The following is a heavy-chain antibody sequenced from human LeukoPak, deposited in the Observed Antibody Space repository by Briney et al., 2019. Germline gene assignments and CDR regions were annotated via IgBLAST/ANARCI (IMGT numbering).Heavy chain of an antibody. Sequence: PGTSLRLSCAASGFTFSGYGMHWVRQAPGEGLEWVALIWYDGSNQYYADSVKDRFTISRGNSKNTLYLQMNSLRAEDTAVYYCARARGTTPNYFDSWGQGTLVTVSS. CDR1: GFTFSGYG. J-gene: IGHJ4*02. V-gene: IGHV3-33*01. D-gene: IGHD3-16*01. CDR2: IWYDGSNQ. CDR3: ARARGTTPNYFDS.